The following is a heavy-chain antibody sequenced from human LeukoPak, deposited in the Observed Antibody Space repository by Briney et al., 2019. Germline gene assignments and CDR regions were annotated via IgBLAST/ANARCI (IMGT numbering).Heavy chain of an antibody. CDR1: GFTFDDYG. V-gene: IGHV3-20*01. CDR3: ASASSGYDLSY. J-gene: IGHJ4*02. D-gene: IGHD5-12*01. CDR2: INWNGGST. Sequence: GGSLRLSCAASGFTFDDYGMSWVRQAPGKGLEWVSGINWNGGSTGYADSVKGRFTISRDNAKNSLYLQMNSLRAEDTALYHCASASSGYDLSYWGQGTLVTVSS.